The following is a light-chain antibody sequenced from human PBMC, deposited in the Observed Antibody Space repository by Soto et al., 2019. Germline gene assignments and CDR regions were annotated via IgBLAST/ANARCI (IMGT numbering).Light chain of an antibody. CDR3: QQYGSSPRT. J-gene: IGKJ1*01. Sequence: IVLTQSPGTLSLSPGERATLSCRASQSVASNNLAWYQQKPGQSPRLLIYGASSRARGIPDRFTGSGSGTDFILTISRLEPEDFAVYYCQQYGSSPRTFGQGTKVDIK. V-gene: IGKV3-20*01. CDR2: GAS. CDR1: QSVASNN.